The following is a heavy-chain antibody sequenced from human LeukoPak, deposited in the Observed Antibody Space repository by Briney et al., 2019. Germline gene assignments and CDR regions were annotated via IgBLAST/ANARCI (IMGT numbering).Heavy chain of an antibody. J-gene: IGHJ4*02. Sequence: PSQSLSLTCTVSGDSINDYYWTWIRQPPGKGLEWIGYIYNSANTNYNPSLKSRVTISLDTSKNQCSLKLTSVTAADTAMYYCARRKAKTPNYFDYWGQGALVTVSS. CDR3: ARRKAKTPNYFDY. CDR1: GDSINDYY. V-gene: IGHV4-59*08. CDR2: IYNSANT.